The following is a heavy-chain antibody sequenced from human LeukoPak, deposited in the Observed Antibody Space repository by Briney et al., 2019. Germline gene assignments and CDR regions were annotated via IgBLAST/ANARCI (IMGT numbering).Heavy chain of an antibody. CDR3: ARGTPDYDILTGYYLGYYFDY. D-gene: IGHD3-9*01. V-gene: IGHV4-61*02. J-gene: IGHJ4*02. CDR2: IYTSGST. CDR1: GGSISSGSYY. Sequence: SETLSLTCTVSGGSISSGSYYWSWIRQPAGKGLEWIGRIYTSGSTNYNPSLKSRVTISVDTSKNQFSLKLSSVTAADTAVYYCARGTPDYDILTGYYLGYYFDYWGQGTLVTVSS.